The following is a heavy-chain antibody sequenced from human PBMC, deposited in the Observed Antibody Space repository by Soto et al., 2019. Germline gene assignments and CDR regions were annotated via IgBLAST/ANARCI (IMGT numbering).Heavy chain of an antibody. J-gene: IGHJ4*02. V-gene: IGHV4-4*02. CDR1: GGSLSSSSW. CDR3: VHHGGVPFYQDL. D-gene: IGHD2-2*01. CDR2: IFYSGST. Sequence: QVQLQESGPGLVNPSGTLSLTCAVSGGSLSSSSWWSWVRQPPGKTLEWLGEIFYSGSTKYNPSLNRRVTISADQSKNDFSLRLSSVTAADTAVYSCVHHGGVPFYQDLWGQGMLVTVYS.